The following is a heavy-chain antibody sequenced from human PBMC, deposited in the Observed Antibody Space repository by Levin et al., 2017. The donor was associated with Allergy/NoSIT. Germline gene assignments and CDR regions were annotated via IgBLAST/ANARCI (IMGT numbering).Heavy chain of an antibody. CDR3: ARRGRVGATPFDY. CDR2: MSSSGNTI. Sequence: GGSLRLSCAASGFTFSDYYMSWIRQAPGKGLEWVSYMSSSGNTIYYADSVKGRFTISRDNAKNSLYLQMNSLRAEDTAVYYCARRGRVGATPFDYWGQGTLVTVSS. CDR1: GFTFSDYY. J-gene: IGHJ4*02. D-gene: IGHD1-26*01. V-gene: IGHV3-11*01.